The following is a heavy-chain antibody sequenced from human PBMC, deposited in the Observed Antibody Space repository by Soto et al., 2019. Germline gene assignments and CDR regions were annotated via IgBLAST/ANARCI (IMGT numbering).Heavy chain of an antibody. D-gene: IGHD3-3*01. Sequence: PGGSLRLSCAASGFTFSSYAMHWVRQAPGKGLEWVAFISYDGSNKYYADSVKGRFTISRDNSKNTLYLQMNSLRAEDTAVYYCARDLRFLEWSLYYYYYYGMDVWGQGTTVTVSS. CDR2: ISYDGSNK. CDR3: ARDLRFLEWSLYYYYYYGMDV. V-gene: IGHV3-30-3*01. CDR1: GFTFSSYA. J-gene: IGHJ6*02.